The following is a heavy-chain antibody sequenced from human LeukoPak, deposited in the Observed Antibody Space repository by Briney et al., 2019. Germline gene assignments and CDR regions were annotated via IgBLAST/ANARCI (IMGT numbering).Heavy chain of an antibody. J-gene: IGHJ6*03. D-gene: IGHD3-16*01. CDR3: ARAKRDGGYYCYYYMDV. CDR1: GGSFSGYY. V-gene: IGHV4-34*01. Sequence: SETLSLTCAVYGGSFSGYYWSWIRQPPGKGLEWIGEINHSGSTNYNPSLKSRVTISVDTSKNKFSLKLNSVTAADTAVYYCARAKRDGGYYCYYYMDVWGKGTTVTISS. CDR2: INHSGST.